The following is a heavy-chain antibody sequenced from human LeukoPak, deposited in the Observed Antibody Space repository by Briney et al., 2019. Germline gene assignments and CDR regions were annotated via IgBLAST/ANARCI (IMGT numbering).Heavy chain of an antibody. Sequence: GGSLRLSCAASRFTFSNSYMNWIRQAPGKGLEWVSYISSSGSSTYYGDSVKGRFTISRDNAKNSLYLQMNSLRGDDTALYYCAKGKRSGLVYSAIDYWGQGTLVSVSS. CDR2: ISSSGSST. J-gene: IGHJ4*02. D-gene: IGHD3/OR15-3a*01. CDR3: AKGKRSGLVYSAIDY. CDR1: RFTFSNSY. V-gene: IGHV3-11*01.